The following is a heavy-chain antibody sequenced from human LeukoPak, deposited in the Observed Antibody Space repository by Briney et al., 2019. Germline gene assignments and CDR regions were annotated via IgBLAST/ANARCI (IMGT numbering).Heavy chain of an antibody. J-gene: IGHJ4*02. CDR3: ARAWGGYDTSCADY. CDR2: IWFDGSKK. CDR1: GFTFTTYG. V-gene: IGHV3-33*01. D-gene: IGHD5-12*01. Sequence: GRSLRLSCAASGFTFTTYGMHWVRQAPGKGLEWVAVIWFDGSKKYYADSVKGRITISRDNSQNTVYLEMNNLRLEDTAVYYYARAWGGYDTSCADYWGQGALVTVSS.